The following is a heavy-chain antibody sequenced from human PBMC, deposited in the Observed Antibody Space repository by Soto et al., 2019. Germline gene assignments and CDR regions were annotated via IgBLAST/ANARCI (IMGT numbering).Heavy chain of an antibody. J-gene: IGHJ4*02. D-gene: IGHD3-22*01. CDR2: IIPIFGTA. Sequence: SVKVSCKASGGTFSSYAISWVRQAPGQGLEWMGGIIPIFGTANYAQKFQGRVTITADESTSTAYMELSSLRSEDTAVYYCARSYDSSGYYASYEFDYWGQGTLVTVSS. CDR1: GGTFSSYA. CDR3: ARSYDSSGYYASYEFDY. V-gene: IGHV1-69*13.